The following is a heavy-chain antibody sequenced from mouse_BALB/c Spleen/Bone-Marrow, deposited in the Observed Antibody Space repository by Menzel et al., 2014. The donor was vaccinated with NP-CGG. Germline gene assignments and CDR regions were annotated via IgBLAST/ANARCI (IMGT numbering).Heavy chain of an antibody. Sequence: VQLQQSGPQLVRPGASVKISCKASGYSFTSYWMHWVKQRPGQGLEWIGMIDPSDSETRLNQKFKDKATLTVDKSSSTAYMQRSSPTSEDSAVYYCARSRLRRTFYAMDYWGQGTSVTVSS. CDR1: GYSFTSYW. V-gene: IGHV1S126*01. CDR2: IDPSDSET. D-gene: IGHD2-4*01. CDR3: ARSRLRRTFYAMDY. J-gene: IGHJ4*01.